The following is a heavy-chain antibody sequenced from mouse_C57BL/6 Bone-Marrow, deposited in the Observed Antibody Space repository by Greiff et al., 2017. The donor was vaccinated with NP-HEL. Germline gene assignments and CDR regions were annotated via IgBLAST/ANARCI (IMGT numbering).Heavy chain of an antibody. CDR2: ISNLAYSI. CDR1: GFTFSDYG. D-gene: IGHD2-3*01. Sequence: EVKLMESGGGLVQPGGSLKLSCAASGFTFSDYGMAWVRQAPRKGLEWVAFISNLAYSIYYADTVTGRFTISRENAKNTLYLEISSLRSEDTAMYYCERQVVYDGYGGGLYYFDYWGQGTTLTVSS. J-gene: IGHJ2*01. V-gene: IGHV5-15*01. CDR3: ERQVVYDGYGGGLYYFDY.